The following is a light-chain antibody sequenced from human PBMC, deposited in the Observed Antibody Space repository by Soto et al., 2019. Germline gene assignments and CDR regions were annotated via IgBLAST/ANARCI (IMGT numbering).Light chain of an antibody. CDR2: AAS. V-gene: IGKV1-8*01. CDR3: QQYYSYPSVT. Sequence: AIRMTQSPSSLSASTGDRVTITCRASQGISSYLAWYQQKPGKAPKLLIYAASTLQSGVPSRFSGSGSGTDFTLTISCLQSEDFATYYCQQYYSYPSVTFGQGTKVDI. CDR1: QGISSY. J-gene: IGKJ1*01.